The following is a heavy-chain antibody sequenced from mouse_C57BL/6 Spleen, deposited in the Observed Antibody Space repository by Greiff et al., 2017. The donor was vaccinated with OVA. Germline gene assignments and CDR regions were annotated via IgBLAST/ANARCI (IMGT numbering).Heavy chain of an antibody. J-gene: IGHJ4*01. V-gene: IGHV1-64*01. D-gene: IGHD2-5*01. CDR2: IHPNSGST. CDR3: ASYYSNYGAMDY. CDR1: GYTFTSYW. Sequence: VKLQQPGAELVKPGASVKLSCKASGYTFTSYWMHWVKQRPGQGLEWIGMIHPNSGSTNYNEKFKSKATLTVDKSSSTAYMQLSSLTSEDSAVYDCASYYSNYGAMDYWGQGTSVTVSS.